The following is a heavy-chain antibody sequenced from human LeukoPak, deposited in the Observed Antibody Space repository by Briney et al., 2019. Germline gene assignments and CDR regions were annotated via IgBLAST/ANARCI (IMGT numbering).Heavy chain of an antibody. J-gene: IGHJ4*02. CDR3: ARAVTLIAAAGDYFDY. V-gene: IGHV4-34*01. CDR1: GGSFSGYY. D-gene: IGHD6-13*01. CDR2: INHSGST. Sequence: PSETLPLTCAVYGGSFSGYYWSWIRQPPGKGLEWIGEINHSGSTNYNPSLKSRVTISVDTSKNQFSLKLSSVTAADTAVYYCARAVTLIAAAGDYFDYWGQGTLVTVSS.